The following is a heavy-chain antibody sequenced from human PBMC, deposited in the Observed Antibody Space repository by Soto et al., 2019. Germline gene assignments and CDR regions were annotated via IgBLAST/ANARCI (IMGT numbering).Heavy chain of an antibody. J-gene: IGHJ3*02. Sequence: GGSLRLSCAASGFIFSDHYMGWIRQAPGKGLEWLSYITKSGSSARYADSVNGRITISRDNTKNSLFLQMNSLRAEDTAVYYCAREAVPYYDFWSGYHDAFDIWGQGTMVTVSS. CDR3: AREAVPYYDFWSGYHDAFDI. CDR1: GFIFSDHY. CDR2: ITKSGSSA. D-gene: IGHD3-3*01. V-gene: IGHV3-11*06.